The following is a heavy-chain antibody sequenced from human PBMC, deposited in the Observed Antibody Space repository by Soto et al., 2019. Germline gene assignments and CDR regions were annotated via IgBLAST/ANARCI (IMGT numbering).Heavy chain of an antibody. J-gene: IGHJ4*02. CDR1: GDSISSGSSY. D-gene: IGHD1-26*01. CDR2: FYYSRDT. Sequence: QLQLQESSPGLVKPSETLSLTCTVSGDSISSGSSYWGWVRQPPGKGLEWIGSFYYSRDTHYNPSLKSRATISVDTSKNPFSLKLSSVTAADRAVYYCARHLGPTGPNYWGQGILVTVSS. V-gene: IGHV4-39*01. CDR3: ARHLGPTGPNY.